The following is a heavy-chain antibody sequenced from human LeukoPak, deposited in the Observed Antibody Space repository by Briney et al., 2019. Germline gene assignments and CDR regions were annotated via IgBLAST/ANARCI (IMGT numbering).Heavy chain of an antibody. CDR3: AKGYYDFWSGYYTEYYYMDV. CDR1: GFTFSSYS. Sequence: GGSLRLSCAASGFTFSSYSMSWVRQAPGKGLEWVSAISGSGGSTYYADSVKGRFTISRDNSKNTLYLQMNSLRAEDTAVYYCAKGYYDFWSGYYTEYYYMDVWGKGTTVTVSS. CDR2: ISGSGGST. J-gene: IGHJ6*03. V-gene: IGHV3-23*01. D-gene: IGHD3-3*01.